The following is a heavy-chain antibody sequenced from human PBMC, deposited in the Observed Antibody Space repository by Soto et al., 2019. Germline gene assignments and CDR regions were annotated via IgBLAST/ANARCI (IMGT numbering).Heavy chain of an antibody. CDR2: IYYSGST. V-gene: IGHV4-59*12. D-gene: IGHD3-16*02. J-gene: IGHJ4*02. Sequence: SETLSLTCTVSGGSISSYYWSWIRQPPGKGLEWIGYIYYSGSTNYNPSLKSRVTISVDTSKNQFSLKLSSVTAADTAVYYCARVDYDYVWGSYRFDYGGQGTRVTVSS. CDR1: GGSISSYY. CDR3: ARVDYDYVWGSYRFDY.